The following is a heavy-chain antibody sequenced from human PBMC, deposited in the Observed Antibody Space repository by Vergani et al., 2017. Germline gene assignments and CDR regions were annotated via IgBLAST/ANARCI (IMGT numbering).Heavy chain of an antibody. Sequence: EVQLLESGGGLVQPGGSLRLSCAASGFTFSSYAMSWVRQAPGKGLEWVSAISGSGGSTYYADSVKGRFTISRDNSKNTLYLQMNSLRAEDTAVYYCAKDNGTPPVPKSVPAAIFAWFGFDYWGQGTLVTVSS. CDR3: AKDNGTPPVPKSVPAAIFAWFGFDY. J-gene: IGHJ4*02. CDR1: GFTFSSYA. CDR2: ISGSGGST. D-gene: IGHD2-2*02. V-gene: IGHV3-23*01.